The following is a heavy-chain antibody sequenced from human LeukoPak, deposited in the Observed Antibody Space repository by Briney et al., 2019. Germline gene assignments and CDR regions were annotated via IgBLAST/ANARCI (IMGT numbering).Heavy chain of an antibody. CDR1: GGSFSTHY. Sequence: PSETLSLTCTVSGGSFSTHYWSWIRQPPGKGLEWIGYISYIGSTNYNPSLKSRVTISIDTSKNEVSLMLTSVTAADTAVYYCASDSISMNAFDAWGQGTMVTVSS. V-gene: IGHV4-59*11. D-gene: IGHD3-22*01. J-gene: IGHJ3*01. CDR2: ISYIGST. CDR3: ASDSISMNAFDA.